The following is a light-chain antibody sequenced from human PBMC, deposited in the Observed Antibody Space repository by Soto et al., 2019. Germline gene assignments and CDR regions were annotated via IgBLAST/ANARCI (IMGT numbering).Light chain of an antibody. Sequence: QSALTQPASVSGSPGQSITISCTGTSSDVGYYNHVSWYQQHPGKAPKLMIYDVTNRPSGVSNRFFGSKSGNTASLTISGLQAEDEADYYCSSYASGSTYVFGTGTKLTVL. CDR2: DVT. J-gene: IGLJ1*01. CDR3: SSYASGSTYV. CDR1: SSDVGYYNH. V-gene: IGLV2-14*03.